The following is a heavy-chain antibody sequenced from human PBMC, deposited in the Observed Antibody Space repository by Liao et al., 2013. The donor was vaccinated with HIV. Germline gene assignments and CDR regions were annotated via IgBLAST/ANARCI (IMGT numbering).Heavy chain of an antibody. CDR1: GGSISSGSYY. CDR3: ARVNYDFWSGYWGDGPNAFDI. Sequence: QVQLQESGPGLVKPSQTLSLTCTVSGGSISSGSYYWTWIRQPAGKGLEWIGHIYTGMSTTGTTNYNPSLKSRVSISADTSSNHVSLKLTSVTAADTAVYYCARVNYDFWSGYWGDGPNAFDIWGRGTMVTVSS. V-gene: IGHV4-61*02. J-gene: IGHJ3*02. D-gene: IGHD3-3*01. CDR2: IYTGMSTTGTT.